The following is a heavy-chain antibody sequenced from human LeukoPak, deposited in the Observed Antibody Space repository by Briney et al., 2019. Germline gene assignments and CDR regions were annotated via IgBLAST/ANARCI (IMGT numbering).Heavy chain of an antibody. CDR1: GFTVSSNY. J-gene: IGHJ6*03. Sequence: GGSLGLSCAASGFTVSSNYMSWVRQAPGKGLEWVSVIYSGGSTYYAGSVKGRFTISRDNSKNTLYLQMNSLRAEDTAVYYCARNLRYFDWLLSNYYYYMDVWGKGTTVTVSS. V-gene: IGHV3-66*02. CDR3: ARNLRYFDWLLSNYYYYMDV. CDR2: IYSGGST. D-gene: IGHD3-9*01.